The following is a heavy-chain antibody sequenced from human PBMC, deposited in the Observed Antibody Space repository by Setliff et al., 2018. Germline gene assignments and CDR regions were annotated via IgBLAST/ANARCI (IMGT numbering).Heavy chain of an antibody. Sequence: SETLSLTCTVSGGSISGASIRSYYWSWIRQPPGKGLEFIGYVYYSGTTNYDPSLKSRVTISVDTSKNQFSLKVTSVTAADTAVYYCTRHAGRENQLPHTYYYYMDVWGKGATVTVSS. CDR3: TRHAGRENQLPHTYYYYMDV. J-gene: IGHJ6*03. CDR1: GGSISGASIRSYY. CDR2: VYYSGTT. V-gene: IGHV4-59*08. D-gene: IGHD2-2*01.